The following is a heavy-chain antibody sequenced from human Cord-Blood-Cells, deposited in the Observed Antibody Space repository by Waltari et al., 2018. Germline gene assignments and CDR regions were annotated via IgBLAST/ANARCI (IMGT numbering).Heavy chain of an antibody. CDR1: GGSISSSSYY. J-gene: IGHJ2*01. Sequence: QLQLQESGPGLVKPSEPLSLTCTVSGGSISSSSYYWGWIRQPPGKGLEWIGSIYYSGSTYYNPSLKSRVTISVDTSKNQFSLKLSSVTAADTAVYYCARLVYYDFWSGYYYWYFDLWGRGTLVTVSS. CDR2: IYYSGST. V-gene: IGHV4-39*01. CDR3: ARLVYYDFWSGYYYWYFDL. D-gene: IGHD3-3*01.